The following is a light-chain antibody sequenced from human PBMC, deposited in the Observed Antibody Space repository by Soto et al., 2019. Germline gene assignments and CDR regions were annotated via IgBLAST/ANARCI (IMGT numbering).Light chain of an antibody. Sequence: EIELTQSPGTLSLSPGERATLSCRASQSIASSYLAWYQQKPGQPPRLLLYRTFNRATGIPDRFSGSGSGTDFTLTISRLEPEDFAVYFCQQFSRTPLTFGGRTKVEI. CDR3: QQFSRTPLT. CDR1: QSIASSY. CDR2: RTF. J-gene: IGKJ4*01. V-gene: IGKV3-20*01.